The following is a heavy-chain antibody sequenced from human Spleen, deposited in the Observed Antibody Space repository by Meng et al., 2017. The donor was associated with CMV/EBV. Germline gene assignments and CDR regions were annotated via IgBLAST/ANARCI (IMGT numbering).Heavy chain of an antibody. CDR2: ISGSGGST. D-gene: IGHD2-15*01. Sequence: GESLKISCAASGFTVSSNYMSWVRQAPGKGLEWVSAISGSGGSTYYADSVKGRFTISRDNSKNTLYLQMNSLRAEDTAVYYCAKYIVVVVAASNDAFDIWGQGTMVTVSS. CDR3: AKYIVVVVAASNDAFDI. J-gene: IGHJ3*02. V-gene: IGHV3-23*01. CDR1: GFTVSSNY.